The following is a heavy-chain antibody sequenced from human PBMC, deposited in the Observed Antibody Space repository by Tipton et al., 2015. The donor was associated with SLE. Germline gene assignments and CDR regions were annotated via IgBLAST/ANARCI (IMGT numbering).Heavy chain of an antibody. D-gene: IGHD2-15*01. CDR1: GGSISSSSYY. Sequence: TLSLTCTVSGGSISSSSYYWGWIRQPPGKGLEWIGSIYYSGSTYYNPSLKSRVTISVDTSKNQFSLKLSSVTAADTAVYYCARLGEGGDYWGQGTLVTVSS. J-gene: IGHJ4*02. CDR2: IYYSGST. V-gene: IGHV4-39*01. CDR3: ARLGEGGDY.